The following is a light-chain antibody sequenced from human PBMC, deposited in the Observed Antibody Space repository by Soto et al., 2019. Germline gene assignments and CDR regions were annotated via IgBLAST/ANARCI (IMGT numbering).Light chain of an antibody. Sequence: QSVLTQSPSASGTPGQRVTISCSGSSSNIGSNTVNWYQQLPGMAPRLLIYRDIQRPSGVPDRLSGSKSGTSASLAISGLQSEDEADYYCAAWDDSLNGFVFGAETKVTVL. J-gene: IGLJ1*01. CDR1: SSNIGSNT. CDR2: RDI. CDR3: AAWDDSLNGFV. V-gene: IGLV1-44*01.